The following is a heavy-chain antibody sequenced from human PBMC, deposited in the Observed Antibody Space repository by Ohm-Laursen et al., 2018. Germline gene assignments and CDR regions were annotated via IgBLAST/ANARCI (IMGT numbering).Heavy chain of an antibody. CDR2: LKQDGSEI. V-gene: IGHV3-7*01. Sequence: GSLRLSCAASGFTFSSYWMSWVRQAPGKELEWVASLKQDGSEIYYVDSVKGRFTISRDNAKDSLYLQINSLRVEDTAVYYCAREAFRGYSYGLSHYWGQGTLVTVSS. D-gene: IGHD5-18*01. J-gene: IGHJ4*02. CDR1: GFTFSSYW. CDR3: AREAFRGYSYGLSHY.